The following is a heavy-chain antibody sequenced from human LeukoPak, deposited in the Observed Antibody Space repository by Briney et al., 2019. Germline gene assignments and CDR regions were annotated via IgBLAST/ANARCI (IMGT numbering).Heavy chain of an antibody. Sequence: GGSLRLSCAASGFTFSNYAMYWVRQAPGKGLEYVSAISSNGGSTYYANSVKGRFTISRDNSKNTLYLQMGSLRAGDMAVYYCARYRCSSTSCFVDYWGQGTLVTVSS. J-gene: IGHJ4*02. D-gene: IGHD2-2*01. V-gene: IGHV3-64*01. CDR3: ARYRCSSTSCFVDY. CDR1: GFTFSNYA. CDR2: ISSNGGST.